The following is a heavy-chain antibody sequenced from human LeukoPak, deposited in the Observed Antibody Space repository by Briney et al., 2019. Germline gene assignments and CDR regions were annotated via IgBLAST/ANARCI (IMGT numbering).Heavy chain of an antibody. CDR3: ATPSVVVPAAMFYYYGMDV. CDR1: GYTLTELS. CDR2: FDPEDGET. J-gene: IGHJ6*02. Sequence: ASVKVSCKVSGYTLTELSMHWVRQAPGKGLEWMGGFDPEDGETICAQKFQGRVTMTEDTSTDTAYMELSSLRSEDTAVYYCATPSVVVPAAMFYYYGMDVWGQGTTVTVSS. D-gene: IGHD2-2*01. V-gene: IGHV1-24*01.